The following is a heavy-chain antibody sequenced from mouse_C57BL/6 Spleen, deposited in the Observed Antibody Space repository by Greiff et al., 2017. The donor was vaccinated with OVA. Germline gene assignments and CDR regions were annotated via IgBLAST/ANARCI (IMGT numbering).Heavy chain of an antibody. Sequence: QVQLQQSGAELVKPGASVKISCKASGYAFSSYWMIWVKQRPGKGLEWIGQIYPGDGDTNYNGKFKGKATLTADKSSSTAYMQLSSLTSEDSAVYFCARDYSNYYYYAMDYWGQGTSVTVSS. V-gene: IGHV1-80*01. D-gene: IGHD2-5*01. CDR2: IYPGDGDT. CDR1: GYAFSSYW. CDR3: ARDYSNYYYYAMDY. J-gene: IGHJ4*01.